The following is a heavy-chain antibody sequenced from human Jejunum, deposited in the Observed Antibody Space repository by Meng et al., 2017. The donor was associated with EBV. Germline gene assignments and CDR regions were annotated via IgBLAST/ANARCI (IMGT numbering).Heavy chain of an antibody. CDR1: GYTFSRYA. V-gene: IGHV7-4-1*02. J-gene: IGHJ4*02. D-gene: IGHD2-21*02. CDR3: ASDISTATFGY. Sequence: QGQWVQVGFGLKKPGASGKVSCKASGYTFSRYAMNWVRQAPGQGLEWMGWINTRTGNPAYAQGFTGRFVFSLDTSVSTAYLQISSLKAEDTAVYDCASDISTATFGYWGQGTLVTVSS. CDR2: INTRTGNP.